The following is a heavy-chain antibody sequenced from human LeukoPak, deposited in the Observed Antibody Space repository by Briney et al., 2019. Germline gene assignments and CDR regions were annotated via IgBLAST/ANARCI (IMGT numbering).Heavy chain of an antibody. CDR2: INHSGST. J-gene: IGHJ6*03. CDR3: ARLGKSRPYYYMDV. CDR1: GGSFSGYY. V-gene: IGHV4-34*01. Sequence: SETLSLTRAVNGGSFSGYYWSWIRQPPGKGLEWIGEINHSGSTNYNPSLKSRVTISVDTSKNQFSLKLSSVTAADTAVYYCARLGKSRPYYYMDVWGKGTTVTVSS. D-gene: IGHD3-16*01.